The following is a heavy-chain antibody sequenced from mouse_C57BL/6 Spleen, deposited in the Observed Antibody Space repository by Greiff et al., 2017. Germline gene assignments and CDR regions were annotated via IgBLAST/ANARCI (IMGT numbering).Heavy chain of an antibody. CDR1: GYSFTGYY. CDR2: INPSTGGT. D-gene: IGHD4-1*01. J-gene: IGHJ4*01. CDR3: ARKRLTGTDYAMDY. V-gene: IGHV1-42*01. Sequence: EVQLQESGPELVKPGASVKISCKASGYSFTGYYMNWVKQSPEKSLEWIGEINPSTGGTTYNQKFKAKATLTVDKSSSTAYMQLKSLTSEDSAVYYCARKRLTGTDYAMDYWGQGTSVTVSS.